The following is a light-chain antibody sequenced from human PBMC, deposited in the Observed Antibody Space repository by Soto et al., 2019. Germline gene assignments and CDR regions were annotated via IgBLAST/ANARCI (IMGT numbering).Light chain of an antibody. V-gene: IGKV3-15*01. CDR1: QSVSSN. CDR2: GAS. Sequence: EIVMTQSPATLSVSPGERATLSCRASQSVSSNLAWYQHKPGQAPRLLIYGASARATGIPARFSGSGSETDFTLTISSLQSEDFAVYYCQHYNDWPRTFGQGTKVDIK. CDR3: QHYNDWPRT. J-gene: IGKJ1*01.